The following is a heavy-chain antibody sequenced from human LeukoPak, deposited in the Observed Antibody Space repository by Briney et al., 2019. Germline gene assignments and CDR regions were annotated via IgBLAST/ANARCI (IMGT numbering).Heavy chain of an antibody. J-gene: IGHJ4*02. CDR2: TYYRSDWYH. CDR3: AGDPDSTGWFYFDH. Sequence: SQTLSRTCVISGDSVFSNSAAWNWLRQSPSRGLEWLGRTYYRSDWYHDYAPSVKSRMTIIPDASMNQFSLQLRSVTPEDTAVYYCAGDPDSTGWFYFDHWSQGTLVTVSS. V-gene: IGHV6-1*01. D-gene: IGHD6-19*01. CDR1: GDSVFSNSAA.